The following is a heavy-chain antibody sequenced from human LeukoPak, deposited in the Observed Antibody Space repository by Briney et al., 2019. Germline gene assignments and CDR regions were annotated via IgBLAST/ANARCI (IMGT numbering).Heavy chain of an antibody. CDR3: ARESQTVDYFYHMDV. D-gene: IGHD1-1*01. CDR1: GASTRTYY. V-gene: IGHV4-4*07. CDR2: IYSSGST. J-gene: IGHJ6*03. Sequence: KPSETLSLTCTVSGASTRTYYWGWIRQPAGKQLEWIGRIYSSGSTDYNSSLRSRVTMPLDTSKNQFSLRLSSVTAADTAVYYCARESQTVDYFYHMDVWGKGTTVTVSS.